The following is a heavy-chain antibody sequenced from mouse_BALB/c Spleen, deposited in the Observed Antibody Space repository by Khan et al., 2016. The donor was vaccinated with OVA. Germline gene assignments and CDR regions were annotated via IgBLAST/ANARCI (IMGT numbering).Heavy chain of an antibody. J-gene: IGHJ2*01. CDR1: GYSITSGYA. D-gene: IGHD1-1*01. V-gene: IGHV3-2*02. CDR2: ISYSGGT. CDR3: AGGNYCVYYFDY. Sequence: EVQLQESGPGLVKPSQSLFLTCTVTGYSITSGYAWNWIRQFPENKLEWMGYISYSGGTSYNPSLKSRISITRDTSKNQFFLQLNSVTTEDTATYYCAGGNYCVYYFDYWGQGTPLTVSS.